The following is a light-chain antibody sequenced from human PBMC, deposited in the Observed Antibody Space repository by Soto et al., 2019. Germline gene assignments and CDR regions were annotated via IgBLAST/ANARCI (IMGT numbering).Light chain of an antibody. J-gene: IGLJ2*01. V-gene: IGLV2-14*01. CDR2: AVS. CDR1: SSDVGGYNY. Sequence: QSALTQPASVSGSPGQSITISCTGTSSDVGGYNYVSWYQQHPGMAPKLMIYAVSNRPSGVSNRFSGSKSGNTASLTISGLQPEDEAHYYCTSYASSSSPYVVFGGGTTLT. CDR3: TSYASSSSPYVV.